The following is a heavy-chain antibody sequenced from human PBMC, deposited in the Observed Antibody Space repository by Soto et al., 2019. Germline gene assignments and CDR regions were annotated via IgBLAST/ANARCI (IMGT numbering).Heavy chain of an antibody. J-gene: IGHJ5*02. V-gene: IGHV4-39*01. CDR1: GGSLRSSSYY. CDR3: ARHGQYCSGGSCYSGLYNWFDP. D-gene: IGHD2-15*01. Sequence: PSETLSLTCTLSGGSLRSSSYYWGWIRQPPGKGMAWIGSIYYSGSTYYNPSLKSRVTISVDTSKNQFSLKLSSVTAADTAVYYCARHGQYCSGGSCYSGLYNWFDPWGQG. CDR2: IYYSGST.